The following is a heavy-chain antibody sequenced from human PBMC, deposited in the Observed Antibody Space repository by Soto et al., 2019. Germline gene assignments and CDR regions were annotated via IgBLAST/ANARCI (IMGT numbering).Heavy chain of an antibody. D-gene: IGHD2-21*02. CDR1: GYTFTSYA. CDR2: INAGNGNT. Sequence: ASVKVSCKASGYTFTSYAMHWVRQAPGQGLEWMGWINAGNGNTKYSQKFQGRVTITRDTSASTAYMELSSLRSEDTAVYYCARSIVVVTALDHWGQGTLVTVS. CDR3: ARSIVVVTALDH. J-gene: IGHJ4*02. V-gene: IGHV1-3*01.